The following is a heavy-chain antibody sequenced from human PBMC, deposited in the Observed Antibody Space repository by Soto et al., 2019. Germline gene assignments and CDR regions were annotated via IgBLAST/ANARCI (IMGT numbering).Heavy chain of an antibody. D-gene: IGHD3-16*02. V-gene: IGHV3-9*01. Sequence: GGSLRLSCAASGFTFDDYAMHWVRQAPGKGLEWVSGISWNSGSIGYADSVKGRFTISRDNAKNSLYLQMNSLRAEDTALYYCAIIWNPIWGSYRPPGDAFDIWGQGTMVTVSS. CDR2: ISWNSGSI. J-gene: IGHJ3*02. CDR1: GFTFDDYA. CDR3: AIIWNPIWGSYRPPGDAFDI.